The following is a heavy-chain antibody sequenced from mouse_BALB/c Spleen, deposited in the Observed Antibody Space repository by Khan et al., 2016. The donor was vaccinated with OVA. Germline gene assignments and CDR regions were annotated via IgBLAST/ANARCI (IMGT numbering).Heavy chain of an antibody. J-gene: IGHJ2*01. CDR1: GYSLTSDYA. CDR3: ARRGSLLLRYYFDY. V-gene: IGHV3-2*02. Sequence: EVQLQELGPGLVKPSQSLSLTCTVTGYSLTSDYAWNWIRQFPGNKLEWMGYISYSGSTSYNPSLISRISITRDTSKNQFFLQLNSMTTEDTATYYCARRGSLLLRYYFDYWGQGTTLTVSS. D-gene: IGHD1-1*01. CDR2: ISYSGST.